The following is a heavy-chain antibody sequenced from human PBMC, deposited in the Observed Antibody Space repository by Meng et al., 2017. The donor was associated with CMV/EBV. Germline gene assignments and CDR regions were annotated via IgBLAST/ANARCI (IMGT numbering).Heavy chain of an antibody. J-gene: IGHJ4*02. CDR1: VGTYSSYS. CDR2: IIPIFGTA. D-gene: IGHD1-20*01. V-gene: IGHV1-69*12. CDR3: AREGNNWNDVPFDY. Sequence: VRRVRRGADVKKPGSLDSVSAKASVGTYSSYSISWVRQAPGQGLEWMGGIIPIFGTANYAQKFQGRVTITADESTSTAYMELSSLRSEDTAVYYCAREGNNWNDVPFDYWGQGTLVTVSS.